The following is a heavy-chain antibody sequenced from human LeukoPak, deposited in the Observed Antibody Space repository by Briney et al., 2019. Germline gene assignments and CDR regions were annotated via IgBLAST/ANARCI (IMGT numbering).Heavy chain of an antibody. CDR3: AKGIVVVPAASPYFDY. Sequence: GGSLRLSCAASGFTFSSYAMSWVRRAPGKGLEWVSAISGSGGSTYYADSVKGRFTISRDNSKNTLYLQMNSLRAGDTAVYYCAKGIVVVPAASPYFDYWGQGTLVTVSS. V-gene: IGHV3-23*01. CDR1: GFTFSSYA. CDR2: ISGSGGST. J-gene: IGHJ4*02. D-gene: IGHD2-2*01.